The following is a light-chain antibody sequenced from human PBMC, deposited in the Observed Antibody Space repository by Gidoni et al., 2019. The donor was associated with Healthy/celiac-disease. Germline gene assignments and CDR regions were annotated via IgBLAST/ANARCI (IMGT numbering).Light chain of an antibody. CDR2: KAS. J-gene: IGKJ3*01. Sequence: DIQMTQSPSTLSGSVGDRVTITCRDSQSISSWLAWYQQKPGKAPKLLLYKASRLESGVPSRFSGSGSGTEFTLTIRSLQPDDFATYYCQQYNSYSLFGPXTKVDIK. CDR1: QSISSW. V-gene: IGKV1-5*03. CDR3: QQYNSYSL.